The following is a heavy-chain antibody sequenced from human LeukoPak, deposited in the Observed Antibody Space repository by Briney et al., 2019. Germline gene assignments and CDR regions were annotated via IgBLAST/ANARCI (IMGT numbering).Heavy chain of an antibody. D-gene: IGHD4-11*01. Sequence: GGSLKLSCAASGFSISAYSMSWVRQAPGKGLEWVANIKQDGSEKYYVDSVKGRFTISRDNAYNSLYLQMSTLRAEDTAAYYCTTSRTFDYWGQGTLVTVSS. CDR2: IKQDGSEK. CDR3: TTSRTFDY. CDR1: GFSISAYS. V-gene: IGHV3-7*03. J-gene: IGHJ4*02.